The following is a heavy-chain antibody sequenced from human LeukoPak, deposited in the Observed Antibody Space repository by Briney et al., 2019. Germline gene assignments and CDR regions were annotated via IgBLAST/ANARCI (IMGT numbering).Heavy chain of an antibody. Sequence: GRSLRLSCAASGFTFSSYVMHWVRQAPGKGLEWVAIISYDGSNEYYADSVKGRFTISRDNSKNTLYLQMNSLRAAGTAVYYCARKNGLDYWGQGTLVTVSS. CDR1: GFTFSSYV. V-gene: IGHV3-30*04. J-gene: IGHJ4*02. CDR3: ARKNGLDY. CDR2: ISYDGSNE.